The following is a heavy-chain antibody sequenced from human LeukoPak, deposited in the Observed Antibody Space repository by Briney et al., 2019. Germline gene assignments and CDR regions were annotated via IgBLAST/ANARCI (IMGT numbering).Heavy chain of an antibody. J-gene: IGHJ4*02. CDR3: VISSGYYTYDY. Sequence: PSETLSLTCTVSGGSISSYYWSWIGQPAGKGLEWIGRIYTSGSTNYNPSLKSRVTMSVDTSKNQFSLKLGSVTAADTAVYYCVISSGYYTYDYWGQGTLVTVSS. V-gene: IGHV4-4*07. D-gene: IGHD3-22*01. CDR1: GGSISSYY. CDR2: IYTSGST.